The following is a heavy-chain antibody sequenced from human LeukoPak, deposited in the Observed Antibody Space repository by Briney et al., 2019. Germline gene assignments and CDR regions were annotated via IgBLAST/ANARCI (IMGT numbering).Heavy chain of an antibody. CDR3: VMFGELYPL. D-gene: IGHD3-10*02. Sequence: ASVKVSCKAPGGTFSSYAISWVRQAPGQGLEWMGWINPNSGGTNYAQKFQGRVTMTRDTSISTAYMELSRLRSDDTAVYYCVMFGELYPLWGQGTLVTVSS. V-gene: IGHV1-2*02. CDR1: GGTFSSYA. J-gene: IGHJ4*02. CDR2: INPNSGGT.